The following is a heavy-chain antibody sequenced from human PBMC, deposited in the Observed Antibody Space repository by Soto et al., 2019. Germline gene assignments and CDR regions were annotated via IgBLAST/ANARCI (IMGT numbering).Heavy chain of an antibody. Sequence: QVHLVQSGAEVKKPGASVKVSCKGSGYTFTSYGITWVRQAPGQGLEWMGWISAHNGNTDYAQRLQGRVTVTRDTSPSTAYMELRSLSSDDTAVYYCARGRYGEYWGQGALVTVSS. CDR2: ISAHNGNT. CDR3: ARGRYGEY. CDR1: GYTFTSYG. J-gene: IGHJ4*02. V-gene: IGHV1-18*01. D-gene: IGHD3-10*01.